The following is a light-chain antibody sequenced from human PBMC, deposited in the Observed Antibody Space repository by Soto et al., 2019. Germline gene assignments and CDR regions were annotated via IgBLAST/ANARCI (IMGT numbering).Light chain of an antibody. V-gene: IGKV1-33*01. Sequence: DIPMTQSPSSLSASMGDRVTITCQATQDIRKNLNWYQQKPGKAPKLLIYGASNLETGVPSRFSGSGSGTDFAFTISSLQHEDIATYYCQQYGYLWAFGQGTKVEVK. J-gene: IGKJ1*01. CDR1: QDIRKN. CDR3: QQYGYLWA. CDR2: GAS.